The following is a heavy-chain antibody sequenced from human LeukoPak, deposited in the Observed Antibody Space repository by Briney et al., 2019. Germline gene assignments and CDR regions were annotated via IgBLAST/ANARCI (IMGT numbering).Heavy chain of an antibody. V-gene: IGHV4-59*12. CDR1: GGSISSYY. Sequence: PSETLSLTCTVSGGSISSYYWSWIRQPPGKGLEWIGYIYYSGSTNYNPSLKSRVTISVDTSKNQFSLKLSSVTAADTAVYYCARGGEDYVRHQLLNWFDPWGQGTLVTVSS. CDR2: IYYSGST. CDR3: ARGGEDYVRHQLLNWFDP. J-gene: IGHJ5*02. D-gene: IGHD2-2*01.